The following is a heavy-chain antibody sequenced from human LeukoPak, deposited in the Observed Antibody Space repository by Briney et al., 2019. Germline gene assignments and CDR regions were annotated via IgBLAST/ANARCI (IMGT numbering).Heavy chain of an antibody. CDR3: ARGRRLGGDYYPIDF. CDR2: IHSGGTT. Sequence: PGGSLRLSCAASGFTVNTNYVSWVRQAPGKGLEWVSVIHSGGTTYYADSVKGRFTISRDNSKNTVYLQMNSLRAEDTAVYFCARGRRLGGDYYPIDFWGQGTLVTVSS. V-gene: IGHV3-53*01. J-gene: IGHJ4*02. D-gene: IGHD2-21*01. CDR1: GFTVNTNY.